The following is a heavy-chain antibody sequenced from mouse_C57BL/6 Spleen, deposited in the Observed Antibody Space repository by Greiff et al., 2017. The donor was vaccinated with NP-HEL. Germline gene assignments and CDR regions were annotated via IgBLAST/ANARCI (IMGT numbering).Heavy chain of an antibody. CDR2: IVPISGGT. CDR3: ARGAAQAPFYFDY. D-gene: IGHD3-2*02. CDR1: GYTFTSYW. V-gene: IGHV1-72*01. J-gene: IGHJ2*01. Sequence: QVQLQQSGAELVKPGASVKLSCKASGYTFTSYWMHWVKQRPGRGLEWIGRIVPISGGTKYNEKFKSKATLTVDKPSSTAYMQLSSLTSEDSAVYYCARGAAQAPFYFDYWGQGTTLTVSS.